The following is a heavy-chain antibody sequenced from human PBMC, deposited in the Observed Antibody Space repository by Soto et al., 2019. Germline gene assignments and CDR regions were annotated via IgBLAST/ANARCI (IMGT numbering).Heavy chain of an antibody. V-gene: IGHV4-59*01. J-gene: IGHJ6*02. CDR1: GGSIRDYF. Sequence: SETLSLTCSVSGGSIRDYFWTWIRQPPGKGLEWIGYISSSGTINYNSSLKSRVTISLDTSRNHFSLKLSSVTAADTAVYFCARDRKLVIPGNYYYYGMDVWGQGTTVT. CDR2: ISSSGTI. D-gene: IGHD3-9*01. CDR3: ARDRKLVIPGNYYYYGMDV.